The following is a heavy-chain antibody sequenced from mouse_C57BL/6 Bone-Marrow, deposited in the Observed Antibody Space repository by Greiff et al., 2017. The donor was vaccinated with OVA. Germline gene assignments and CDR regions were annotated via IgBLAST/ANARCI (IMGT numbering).Heavy chain of an antibody. CDR1: GYTFTDYY. Sequence: EVQLQQSGPVLVKPGASVKMSCKASGYTFTDYYMNWVKQSHGKSLEWIGVINPYNGGTSYNQKFKGKATLTVDQSSSTAYMELNSLTSEDSAVYYCARGGFYYYGSSLYWYFDVWGTGTTVTVSS. J-gene: IGHJ1*03. D-gene: IGHD1-1*01. V-gene: IGHV1-19*01. CDR2: INPYNGGT. CDR3: ARGGFYYYGSSLYWYFDV.